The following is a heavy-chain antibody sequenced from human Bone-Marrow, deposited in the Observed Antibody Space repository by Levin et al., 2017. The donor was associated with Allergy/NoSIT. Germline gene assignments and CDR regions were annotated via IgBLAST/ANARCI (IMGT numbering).Heavy chain of an antibody. CDR1: WDRVPTSSAA. Sequence: SQTLSLPCAISWDRVPTSSAAWDWLRQSPSRGPEWLGRTYYTSRRYSDYAPSVESRLTINADTSKNQFSLHLSSVTPEDTAVYYCARELIRGTPQYDRYMNGWGEGTAVNVSS. CDR2: TYYTSRRYS. J-gene: IGHJ6*03. V-gene: IGHV6-1*01. D-gene: IGHD1-1*01. CDR3: ARELIRGTPQYDRYMNG.